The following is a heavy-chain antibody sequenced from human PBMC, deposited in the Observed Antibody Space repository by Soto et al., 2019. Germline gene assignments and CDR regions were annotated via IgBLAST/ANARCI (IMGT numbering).Heavy chain of an antibody. CDR1: GFTFSSYS. V-gene: IGHV3-48*01. J-gene: IGHJ4*02. CDR3: ARDPIAMVRGVIEGYFDY. D-gene: IGHD3-10*01. Sequence: GGSLRLSCAASGFTFSSYSMNWVRQAPGKGLEWVSYISSSSSTIYYADSVKGRFTISRDNAKNSLYLQMNSLRAEDTAVYYCARDPIAMVRGVIEGYFDYWGQGTLVTVSS. CDR2: ISSSSSTI.